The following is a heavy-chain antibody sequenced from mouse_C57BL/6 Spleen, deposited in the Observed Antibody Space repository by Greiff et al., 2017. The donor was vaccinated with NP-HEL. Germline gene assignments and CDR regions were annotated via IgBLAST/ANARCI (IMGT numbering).Heavy chain of an antibody. Sequence: VQLQQPGAELVMPGASVKLSCKASGYTFTSYWMHWVKQRPGQGLEWIGEIDPSDSYTNYNQKFKGKSTLTVDKSSSTAYMQLSSLTSEDSAVYYCARSGAYYSNLYWYFDVWGTGTTVTVSS. CDR3: ARSGAYYSNLYWYFDV. J-gene: IGHJ1*03. V-gene: IGHV1-69*01. CDR1: GYTFTSYW. D-gene: IGHD2-5*01. CDR2: IDPSDSYT.